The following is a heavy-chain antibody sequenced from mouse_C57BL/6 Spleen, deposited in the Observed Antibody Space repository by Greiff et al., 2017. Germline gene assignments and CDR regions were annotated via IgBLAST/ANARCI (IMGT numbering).Heavy chain of an antibody. D-gene: IGHD1-1*01. CDR2: IRNKANGYTT. J-gene: IGHJ4*01. V-gene: IGHV7-3*01. CDR3: ARYMPGYYGSMDY. CDR1: RFTFTDYY. Sequence: DVQLVESGGGLVQPGGSLSLSCAASRFTFTDYYMSWVRQPPGTALEWLGFIRNKANGYTTEYSASVKGRFTISRDNSQSILYLQMNALRAEDSATYYCARYMPGYYGSMDYWGKGTSVTVSS.